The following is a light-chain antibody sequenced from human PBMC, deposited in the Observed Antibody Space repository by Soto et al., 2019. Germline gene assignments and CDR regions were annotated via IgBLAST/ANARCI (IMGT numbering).Light chain of an antibody. Sequence: ETLLTQSPVTVSLSPGESATLSCRASQSIGKSYLAWFQHKPGQAPRLLIYGASTRATGIPDRFRGSGSGTDFTLTVSRLESEDFAVYYCQQYAESPLTFGGGTKVDIK. CDR3: QQYAESPLT. V-gene: IGKV3-20*01. CDR1: QSIGKSY. CDR2: GAS. J-gene: IGKJ4*01.